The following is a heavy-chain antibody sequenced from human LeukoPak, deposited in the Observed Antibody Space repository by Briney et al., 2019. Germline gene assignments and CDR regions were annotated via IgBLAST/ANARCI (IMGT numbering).Heavy chain of an antibody. CDR2: IYYSGST. CDR3: ARAKVDRRGYYDILTYYFDY. Sequence: SETLSLTCTVSGGSISSSSYYWGWIRQPPGKGLEWIGSIYYSGSTYYNPSLKSRVTISVDTSKNQFSLKLSSVTAADTAVYYCARAKVDRRGYYDILTYYFDYWGQGTLVTVSS. J-gene: IGHJ4*02. D-gene: IGHD3-9*01. CDR1: GGSISSSSYY. V-gene: IGHV4-39*07.